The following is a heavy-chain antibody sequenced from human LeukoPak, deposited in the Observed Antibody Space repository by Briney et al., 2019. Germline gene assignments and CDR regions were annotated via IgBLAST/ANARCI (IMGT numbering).Heavy chain of an antibody. J-gene: IGHJ6*02. CDR3: ARGEAGYDYHYYYGVDV. CDR2: ISGSGGST. Sequence: GGSLRLSCAASGFTFSSYAMSWVRQAPGKGLEWVSAISGSGGSTYYADSVKGRFTISRDNSKNTLYLQMNSLRAEDTAVYYCARGEAGYDYHYYYGVDVWGQGTTVTVSS. CDR1: GFTFSSYA. V-gene: IGHV3-23*01. D-gene: IGHD5-12*01.